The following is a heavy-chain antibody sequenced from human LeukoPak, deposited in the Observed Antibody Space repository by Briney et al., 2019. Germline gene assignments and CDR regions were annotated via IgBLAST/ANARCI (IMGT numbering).Heavy chain of an antibody. CDR2: INHNGNVN. CDR3: ARGGGLDV. CDR1: GFTFSSYW. V-gene: IGHV3-7*03. J-gene: IGHJ6*02. Sequence: GGSLRLACAASGFTFSSYWMNWARQAPGKGLEWVGSINHNGNVNYYVDSVKGRFTICRDKAKNSLYMQMTNLRAEDTAVYFCARGGGLDVWRQGATVTVSS. D-gene: IGHD3-16*01.